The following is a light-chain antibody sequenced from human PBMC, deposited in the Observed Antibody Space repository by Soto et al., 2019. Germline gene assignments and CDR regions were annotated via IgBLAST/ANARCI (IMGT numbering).Light chain of an antibody. CDR1: QSLLHSNGYNY. CDR2: LGS. Sequence: DILMTQSPLSLPVTPGEPSSISCRSSQSLLHSNGYNYLDWYLQKPGQSPQLLIYLGSNRASGVPDRFSGSGSGTDFTLKISRVEAEDFGVYYCIQTLQTPLTFGGGTKVDIK. CDR3: IQTLQTPLT. V-gene: IGKV2-28*01. J-gene: IGKJ4*01.